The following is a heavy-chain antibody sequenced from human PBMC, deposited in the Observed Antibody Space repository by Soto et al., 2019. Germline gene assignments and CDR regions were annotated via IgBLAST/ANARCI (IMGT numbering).Heavy chain of an antibody. Sequence: ASVKVSCKASGYTFTSYDINWVRQATGQGLEWMGWMNPNSGNTGYAQKFQGRVTMTRNTSISTAYMELSSLRSEDTAVYYCARNYYDSSGYPDCFFSWGQGNLVTVSS. D-gene: IGHD3-22*01. CDR3: ARNYYDSSGYPDCFFS. CDR1: GYTFTSYD. CDR2: MNPNSGNT. V-gene: IGHV1-8*01. J-gene: IGHJ5*01.